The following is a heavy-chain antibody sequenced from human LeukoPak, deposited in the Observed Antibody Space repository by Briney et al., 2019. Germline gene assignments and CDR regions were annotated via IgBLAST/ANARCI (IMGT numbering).Heavy chain of an antibody. CDR3: ARQPRPTVTKDFDY. CDR1: SGSISSSNYY. Sequence: PSETLSLTCTVSSGSISSSNYYWGWIRQPPGKGLEWIGTIYHSGTSYYSGSTYYNPSLKSRVTISLDTSKNQFFLQLNSVTAADTAVYYCARQPRPTVTKDFDYWGQGTLVTVSS. V-gene: IGHV4-39*01. J-gene: IGHJ4*02. CDR2: IYHSGTSYYSGST. D-gene: IGHD4-17*01.